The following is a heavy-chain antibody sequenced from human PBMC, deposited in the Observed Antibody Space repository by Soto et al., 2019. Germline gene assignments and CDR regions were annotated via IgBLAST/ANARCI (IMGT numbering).Heavy chain of an antibody. CDR1: GGSISSGGYY. D-gene: IGHD3-22*01. V-gene: IGHV4-31*03. J-gene: IGHJ4*02. CDR3: ARAATYYYDSSGYYYSPVFDY. Sequence: QVQLQESGPGLVKPSQTLSLTCTVSGGSISSGGYYWSWIRQHPGKGLEWIGYIYYSGSTYYNPSLKSRVTISVDTSKNQFSLKLSSVTAADTAVYYCARAATYYYDSSGYYYSPVFDYWGQGTLVTVSS. CDR2: IYYSGST.